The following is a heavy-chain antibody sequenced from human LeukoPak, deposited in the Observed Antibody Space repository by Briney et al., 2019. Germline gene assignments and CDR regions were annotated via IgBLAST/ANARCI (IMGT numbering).Heavy chain of an antibody. Sequence: SETLSLTCTVSGGSISSGGYYWSWIRQHPGKGLEWIGYIYYSGSTYYNPSLKSRVTISVDTSKNQFSLKLSSVTAADTAVYYCARATVKRDGSGSYYDHWFDPWGQGTLVTVSS. CDR2: IYYSGST. V-gene: IGHV4-31*03. CDR3: ARATVKRDGSGSYYDHWFDP. J-gene: IGHJ5*02. CDR1: GGSISSGGYY. D-gene: IGHD3-10*01.